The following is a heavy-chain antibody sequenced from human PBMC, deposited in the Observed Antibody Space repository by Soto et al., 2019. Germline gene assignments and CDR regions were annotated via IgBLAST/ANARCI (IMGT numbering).Heavy chain of an antibody. Sequence: EVQLVESGAGLVQPGGSLRLSCAASGFTFSSYNIHWIRQAPGKGLEFVSAISRSGNRTYYADSVKGRFTITRDNSKNTVLLQMGSLRAEDMAVYYCARARCSSGQCYYFDYWGRGALVSVSS. V-gene: IGHV3-64*02. D-gene: IGHD2-15*01. CDR2: ISRSGNRT. CDR3: ARARCSSGQCYYFDY. J-gene: IGHJ4*02. CDR1: GFTFSSYN.